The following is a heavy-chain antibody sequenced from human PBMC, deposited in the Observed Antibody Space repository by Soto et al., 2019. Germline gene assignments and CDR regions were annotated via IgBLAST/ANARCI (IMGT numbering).Heavy chain of an antibody. D-gene: IGHD6-19*01. CDR2: INHSGST. CDR3: ASEAVAGKSYYYGMDV. CDR1: GGSFSGYY. Sequence: SETLSLTCAVYGGSFSGYYWSWIRQPPGKGLEWIGEINHSGSTNYNPSLKSRVTISVDTSKNQFSLKLSSVTAADTAVYYCASEAVAGKSYYYGMDVWGQGTTVTVS. V-gene: IGHV4-34*01. J-gene: IGHJ6*02.